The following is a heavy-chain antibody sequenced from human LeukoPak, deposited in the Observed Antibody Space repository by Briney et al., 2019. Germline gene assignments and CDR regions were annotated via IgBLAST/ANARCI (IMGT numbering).Heavy chain of an antibody. V-gene: IGHV3-23*01. CDR2: ISGSGGST. D-gene: IGHD5-18*01. J-gene: IGHJ4*02. Sequence: GGSLRLSCAASGFTFSSYAMNWVRQAPGKGLEWLSAISGSGGSTYYADSVKGRFPISRDNSKNTLYLEMNSLRAEDTAVYYCAKDTPWIQLWLNWGQGTLVTVSS. CDR3: AKDTPWIQLWLN. CDR1: GFTFSSYA.